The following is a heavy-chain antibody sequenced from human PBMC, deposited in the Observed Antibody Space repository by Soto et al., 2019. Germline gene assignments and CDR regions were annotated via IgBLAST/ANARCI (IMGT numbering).Heavy chain of an antibody. V-gene: IGHV4-34*01. J-gene: IGHJ4*02. Sequence: PSETLSLTCAVYGGSFSGYYWSWIRQPPGKGLGWIGEINHSGSTNYNPSLKSRVTISVDTSKNQFSLKLSSVTAADTAVYYCARGRSSSWYSSWGQGTLVTVSS. CDR2: INHSGST. CDR1: GGSFSGYY. CDR3: ARGRSSSWYSS. D-gene: IGHD6-13*01.